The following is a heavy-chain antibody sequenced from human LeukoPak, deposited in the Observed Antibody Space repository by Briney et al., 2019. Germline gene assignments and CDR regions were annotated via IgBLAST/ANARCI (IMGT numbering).Heavy chain of an antibody. D-gene: IGHD6-19*01. J-gene: IGHJ6*02. V-gene: IGHV3-53*01. Sequence: GGSLRLSCAASGFTVSSNYMSWVRQAPGKGLEWVSVIYSGGSTYYADSVKGRFTISRDNSKNTLYLQMNSLRAEDTAVYCCARSYSSGSYYYYGMDVWGQGTTVTVSS. CDR2: IYSGGST. CDR3: ARSYSSGSYYYYGMDV. CDR1: GFTVSSNY.